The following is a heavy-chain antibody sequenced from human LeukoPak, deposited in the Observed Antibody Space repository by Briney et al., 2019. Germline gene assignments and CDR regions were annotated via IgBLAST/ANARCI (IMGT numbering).Heavy chain of an antibody. D-gene: IGHD5-12*01. CDR1: GGSINSYY. V-gene: IGHV4-4*07. J-gene: IGHJ4*02. CDR3: ARAYSDYDQYFDY. Sequence: SETLSLTSTVSGGSINSYYWSWIRQPAGEGLEWIGRIYTIGTTNYNPSLKSRVTMSVDTSKNQFSLKLSSVTAADTAVYYCARAYSDYDQYFDYWGQGTLVTVSS. CDR2: IYTIGTT.